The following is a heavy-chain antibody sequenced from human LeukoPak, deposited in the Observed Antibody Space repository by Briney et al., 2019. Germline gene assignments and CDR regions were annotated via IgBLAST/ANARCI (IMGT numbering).Heavy chain of an antibody. CDR3: ARGGIAAAGTFDY. D-gene: IGHD6-13*01. Sequence: GGSLRLSCAASGFTFSNYWMTWVRQAPGKGLEWVAFIRYDGSNKYYADSVKGRFTISRDNSKNTLYLQMNSLRAEDTAVYYCARGGIAAAGTFDYWGQGTLVTVSS. CDR1: GFTFSNYW. CDR2: IRYDGSNK. J-gene: IGHJ4*02. V-gene: IGHV3-30*02.